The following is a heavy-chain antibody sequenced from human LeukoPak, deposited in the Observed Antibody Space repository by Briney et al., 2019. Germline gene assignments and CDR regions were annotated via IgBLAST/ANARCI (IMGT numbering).Heavy chain of an antibody. Sequence: GASVKVSCKASGYTFTDYYMHWVRQAPGRGLEWMGIINPSGGNTRYAQKIQGRVTMTRDTSTSTVYMELSSLRSEDTAVYFCTRDLVGDYYFMDVWGEGTTVTVSS. CDR2: INPSGGNT. J-gene: IGHJ6*03. CDR3: TRDLVGDYYFMDV. CDR1: GYTFTDYY. V-gene: IGHV1-46*03. D-gene: IGHD3-3*01.